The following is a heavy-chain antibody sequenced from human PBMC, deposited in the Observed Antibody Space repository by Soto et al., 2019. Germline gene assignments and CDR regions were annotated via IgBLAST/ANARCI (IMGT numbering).Heavy chain of an antibody. CDR1: GFTFSSYG. V-gene: IGHV3-30*02. J-gene: IGHJ6*01. D-gene: IGHD3-16*01. CDR2: ISYDGGNK. Sequence: GGSLRLSCAASGFTFSSYGIHWVRQAPGKGLEWVAFISYDGGNKYYADSVKGRFTISRDNPKNTLFLQMNSLRAEDTAVYYCAKVMITFGGTRYGLDVWGQGTTVTSPQ. CDR3: AKVMITFGGTRYGLDV.